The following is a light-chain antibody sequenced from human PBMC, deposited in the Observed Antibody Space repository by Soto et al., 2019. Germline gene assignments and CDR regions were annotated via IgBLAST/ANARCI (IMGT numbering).Light chain of an antibody. CDR3: QQYNSYST. J-gene: IGKJ1*01. V-gene: IGKV1-5*03. CDR2: KAS. Sequence: DVQMTQSPSSLSASVGDRVTITCRASQSISSWLAWYQQKPGKAPKPLIYKASSLESGVPSRFSGSGSGTEFTLTISSLQPDDFATYYCQQYNSYSTFGQGTKVDNK. CDR1: QSISSW.